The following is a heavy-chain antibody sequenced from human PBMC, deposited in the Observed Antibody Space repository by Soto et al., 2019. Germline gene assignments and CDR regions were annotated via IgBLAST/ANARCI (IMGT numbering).Heavy chain of an antibody. CDR2: INPYNGNT. D-gene: IGHD3-22*01. V-gene: IGHV1-18*04. J-gene: IGHJ4*02. CDR1: GYTFTNYG. Sequence: AIVKVSCKASGYTFTNYGIFWLRQAPGQGLEWMGWINPYNGNTYYAQKVQGRVTMTTDTSTSTAYMELRSLRSDDTAVYYWASVPTDISGNYKTYFYSCGLGTPVTVSA. CDR3: ASVPTDISGNYKTYFYS.